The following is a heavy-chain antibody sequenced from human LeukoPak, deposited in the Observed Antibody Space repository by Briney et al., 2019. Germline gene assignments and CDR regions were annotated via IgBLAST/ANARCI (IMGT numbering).Heavy chain of an antibody. J-gene: IGHJ6*02. CDR1: GYTFTSYG. CDR3: ARDLNSSGWFHYVYYYYGMDV. Sequence: GASVKVSCKASGYTFTSYGISWVRQAPGQGLEWMGWISAYNGNTNYAQKLQGRVTMTTDTSTSTAYMELRSLRSDDTAVYYCARDLNSSGWFHYVYYYYGMDVWGQGTTVTVSS. V-gene: IGHV1-18*01. D-gene: IGHD6-19*01. CDR2: ISAYNGNT.